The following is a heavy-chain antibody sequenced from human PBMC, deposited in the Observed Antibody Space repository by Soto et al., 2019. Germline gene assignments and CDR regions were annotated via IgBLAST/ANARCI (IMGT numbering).Heavy chain of an antibody. Sequence: GPLRLSCAASVFPFSRFAMSWVREAPGKGLEWVSAITGSTGGTYYADSVKGRFTISRDNSKDTLYLQMNSLRAEDTAVYYCAKDVVYYDSSGFDHWGQGTLVSVSS. V-gene: IGHV3-23*01. J-gene: IGHJ4*02. CDR3: AKDVVYYDSSGFDH. D-gene: IGHD3-22*01. CDR2: ITGSTGGT. CDR1: VFPFSRFA.